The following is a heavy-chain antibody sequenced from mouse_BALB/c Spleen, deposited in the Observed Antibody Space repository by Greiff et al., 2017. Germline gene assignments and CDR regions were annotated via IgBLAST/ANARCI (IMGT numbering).Heavy chain of an antibody. Sequence: EVKLEESGPGLVKPSQSLSLTCTVTGYSITSDYAWNWIRQFPGNKLEWMGYISYSGSTSYNPSLKSRISITRDTSKNQFFLQLNSVTTEDTATDYCARRGITTYYAMDYWGQGTSVTVSS. D-gene: IGHD2-4*01. V-gene: IGHV3-2*02. CDR3: ARRGITTYYAMDY. CDR2: ISYSGST. J-gene: IGHJ4*01. CDR1: GYSITSDYA.